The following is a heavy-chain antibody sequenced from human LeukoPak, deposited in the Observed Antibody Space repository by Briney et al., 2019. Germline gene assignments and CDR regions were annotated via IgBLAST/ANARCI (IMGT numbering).Heavy chain of an antibody. CDR2: ISGSGGST. CDR3: ARVGGSSSSVY. Sequence: GGSLRLSCAASGFTFSSYAMSWVRQAPGKGLEWVSAISGSGGSTYYADSVKGRFTISRDNSKNTLYLQMNSLRAEDTAVYYCARVGGSSSSVYWGQGTLVTVSS. J-gene: IGHJ4*02. V-gene: IGHV3-23*01. CDR1: GFTFSSYA. D-gene: IGHD2-2*01.